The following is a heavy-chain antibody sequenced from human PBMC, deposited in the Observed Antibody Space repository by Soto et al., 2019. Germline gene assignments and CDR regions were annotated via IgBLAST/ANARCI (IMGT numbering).Heavy chain of an antibody. J-gene: IGHJ4*02. CDR3: ARDLNLGSFDY. CDR2: ISSSSSTI. CDR1: GFTFSSYS. V-gene: IGHV3-48*01. Sequence: EVQLVESGGGLVQPGGSLRLSCAASGFTFSSYSMNWVRQAPGKGLEWVSYISSSSSTIYYADSVKGRFTISRDNAKNSLYLQMNSLRAEDTAVYYCARDLNLGSFDYWGQGTLVIVSS.